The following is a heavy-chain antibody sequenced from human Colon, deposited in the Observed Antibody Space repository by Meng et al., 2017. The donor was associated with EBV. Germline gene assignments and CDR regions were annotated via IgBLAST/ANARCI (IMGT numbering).Heavy chain of an antibody. V-gene: IGHV4-31*03. CDR2: IYYSGST. J-gene: IGHJ2*01. D-gene: IGHD4-17*01. CDR3: ASLYGDSSVWYLDL. Sequence: QVQLQESGPGLVKPSXXLSLTCXVSGGSISSGNHYWSWIRQHPGKGLEYIGYIYYSGSTYYSPSLKSRVIISVDTSKNQFSLRLNSVTAADTAVYYCASLYGDSSVWYLDLWGRGTLVTVCS. CDR1: GGSISSGNHY.